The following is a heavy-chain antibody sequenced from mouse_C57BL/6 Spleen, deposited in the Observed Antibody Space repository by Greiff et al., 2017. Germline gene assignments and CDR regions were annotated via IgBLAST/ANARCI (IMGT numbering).Heavy chain of an antibody. CDR2: ISSGSSTI. CDR3: ARGPYDYGAMDY. Sequence: EVKLVESGGGLVKPGGSLKLSCAASGFTFSDYGMHWVRQAPEKGLEWVAYISSGSSTIYYADTVKGRFTISSDNAKNTLCLQMTGRRSEDTAMYYCARGPYDYGAMDYWGQGTSVTVSS. CDR1: GFTFSDYG. J-gene: IGHJ4*01. D-gene: IGHD2-4*01. V-gene: IGHV5-17*01.